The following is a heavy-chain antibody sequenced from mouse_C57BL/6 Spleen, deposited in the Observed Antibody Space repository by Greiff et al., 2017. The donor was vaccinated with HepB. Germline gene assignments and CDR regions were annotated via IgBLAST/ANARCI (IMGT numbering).Heavy chain of an antibody. CDR2: IYPGNGDT. V-gene: IGHV1-82*01. CDR3: ALQAY. Sequence: VQLHQSGPELVKPGASVKISCKASGYAFSSSWMNWVKQRPGNGLEWIGRIYPGNGDTNYHVKFKDKATLTADKSSSTAYMQLSSLTSEDAAVYFCALQAYWGQGTLVTVSA. CDR1: GYAFSSSW. J-gene: IGHJ3*01.